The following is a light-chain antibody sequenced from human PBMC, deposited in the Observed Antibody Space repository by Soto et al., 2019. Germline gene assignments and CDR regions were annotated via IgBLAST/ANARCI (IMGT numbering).Light chain of an antibody. CDR3: QQYGGSPLYT. Sequence: EIVLTQSPGTLSLSPGERATLSCRASQSVSSSYLAWYQQKPGQAPRLLIYGASIRAPGIPDRFSGSVAGTVFTLTISRLEPEDFAVYYCQQYGGSPLYTFGQGTKLEIK. V-gene: IGKV3-20*01. CDR1: QSVSSSY. J-gene: IGKJ2*01. CDR2: GAS.